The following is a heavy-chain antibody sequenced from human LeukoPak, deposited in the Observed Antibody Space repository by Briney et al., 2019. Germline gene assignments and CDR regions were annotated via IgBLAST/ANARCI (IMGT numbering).Heavy chain of an antibody. CDR1: RYTFTGSV. V-gene: IGHV1-2*04. CDR2: INPNIGAT. CDR3: ATGASGVDTETTSGFHL. D-gene: IGHD4-17*01. J-gene: IGHJ5*02. Sequence: GASVKVSCKASRYTFTGSVMHWVRQAPGHGLEGRGWINPNIGATNYAPKFQGWGTMTPDTSTSPAYTELSRRRSDDTGAYFCATGASGVDTETTSGFHLWGQGTVVSVSS.